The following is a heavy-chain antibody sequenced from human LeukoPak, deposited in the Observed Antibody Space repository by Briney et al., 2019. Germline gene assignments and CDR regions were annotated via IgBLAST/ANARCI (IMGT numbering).Heavy chain of an antibody. V-gene: IGHV3-15*01. D-gene: IGHD3-22*01. CDR2: IKSKTDGGTT. J-gene: IGHJ4*02. CDR3: TTGSVTAYYYDSSGYYYFDY. Sequence: GGSQRLSCAASGFTFSNAWMSWVRQAPGKGLEWVGRIKSKTDGGTTDYAAPVKGRFTISRDGSKNTLYLQMNSLKTEDTAVYYCTTGSVTAYYYDSSGYYYFDYWGQGTLVTVSS. CDR1: GFTFSNAW.